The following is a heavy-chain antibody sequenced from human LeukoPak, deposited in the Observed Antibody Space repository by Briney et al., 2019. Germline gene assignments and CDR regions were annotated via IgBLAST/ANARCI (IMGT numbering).Heavy chain of an antibody. CDR1: GFTFSSYA. J-gene: IGHJ4*02. CDR3: AKGEWFGELDY. D-gene: IGHD3-10*01. V-gene: IGHV3-30-3*01. CDR2: ISYDGSNK. Sequence: PGGSLRLSCAASGFTFSSYAMHWVRQAPGKGLEWVAVISYDGSNKYYADSVKGRFTISRDNSKNTLYLQMNSLRAEDTAVYYFAKGEWFGELDYGAREPWSPSPQ.